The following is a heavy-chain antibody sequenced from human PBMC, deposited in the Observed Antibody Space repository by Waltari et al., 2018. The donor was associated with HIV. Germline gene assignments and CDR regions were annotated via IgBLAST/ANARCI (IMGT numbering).Heavy chain of an antibody. D-gene: IGHD6-19*01. Sequence: EVQLLESGGGLVQPGGSLRLSCAASGFTFRHYPLNWVRQAPGKGLEWVSAISGRGGSTHYADSVKGRFSISRDNSKNTLYLQMNSLRPEDTAIYYCAKGGRAVAGNWFDPWGQGTLVTVSS. V-gene: IGHV3-23*01. CDR2: ISGRGGST. CDR3: AKGGRAVAGNWFDP. J-gene: IGHJ5*02. CDR1: GFTFRHYP.